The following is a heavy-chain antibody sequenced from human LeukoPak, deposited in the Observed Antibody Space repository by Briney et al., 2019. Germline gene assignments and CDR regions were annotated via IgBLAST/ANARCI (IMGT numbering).Heavy chain of an antibody. D-gene: IGHD1-26*01. CDR1: GFTFSSYA. J-gene: IGHJ6*02. CDR3: ARGGARRGFYVMDV. Sequence: PGGSLRLSCAASGFTFSSYAMHWVRQAPGKGLEWVAVISYDGGNKYFADSVKGRFTISRDNSKNTLYLQMNSLRAEDTAVYYCARGGARRGFYVMDVWGQGTTVTVSS. V-gene: IGHV3-30-3*01. CDR2: ISYDGGNK.